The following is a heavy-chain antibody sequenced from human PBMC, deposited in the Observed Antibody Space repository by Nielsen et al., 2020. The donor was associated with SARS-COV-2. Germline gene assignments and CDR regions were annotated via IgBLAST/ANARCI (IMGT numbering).Heavy chain of an antibody. D-gene: IGHD4-17*01. Sequence: GESLKISCAASGFTVSSNYMSWVRQAPGKGLEWVSVIYSGGSTYYADSVKGRFTISRHNSKNTLYLQMNSLRAEDTAVYYCARHTSYGDYVAGWFDPWGQGTLVTVSS. J-gene: IGHJ5*02. CDR1: GFTVSSNY. CDR3: ARHTSYGDYVAGWFDP. CDR2: IYSGGST. V-gene: IGHV3-53*04.